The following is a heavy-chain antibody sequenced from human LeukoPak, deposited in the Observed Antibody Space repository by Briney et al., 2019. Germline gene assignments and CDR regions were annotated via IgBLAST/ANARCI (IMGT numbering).Heavy chain of an antibody. D-gene: IGHD3-22*01. V-gene: IGHV1-18*01. CDR2: ISPYNGNT. J-gene: IGHJ4*02. Sequence: ASVKVSCKASGYTFNTYGITWVRQAPGRGLEWMGWISPYNGNTNYAQKFQGRVTLTTDTSTSTAYMELRSLRSDDTAVYYCARGPHERSGYPDDWGQGTLVIVSS. CDR3: ARGPHERSGYPDD. CDR1: GYTFNTYG.